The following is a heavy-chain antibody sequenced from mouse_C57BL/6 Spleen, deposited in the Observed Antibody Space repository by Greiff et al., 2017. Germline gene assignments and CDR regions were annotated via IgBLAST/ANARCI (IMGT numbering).Heavy chain of an antibody. D-gene: IGHD2-3*01. V-gene: IGHV1-5*01. J-gene: IGHJ3*01. CDR2: IYPGNSDT. CDR1: GYTFTSYR. Sequence: VQLKESGTVLARPGASVKMSCKTSGYTFTSYRMHWVKQRPGQGLEWIGAIYPGNSDTSYNQKFKGKAKLTAVTSASTAYLELSSLTNEDSAFYYCTGGEYDGYPWFAYWGRGTLVTVSA. CDR3: TGGEYDGYPWFAY.